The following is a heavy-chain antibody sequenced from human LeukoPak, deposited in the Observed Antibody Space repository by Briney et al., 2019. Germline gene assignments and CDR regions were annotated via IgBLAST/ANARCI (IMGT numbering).Heavy chain of an antibody. CDR3: ARGGNYYYDSSGYYSLDY. V-gene: IGHV3-30-3*01. J-gene: IGHJ4*02. Sequence: GGSLRLSCAASGFTFSSYAMHWVRQAPGKGLEWVAVISYDGSNKYYADSVKGRFTISRDNSKNTLYLQMNCLRAEDTAVYYCARGGNYYYDSSGYYSLDYWGQGTLVTVSS. CDR2: ISYDGSNK. CDR1: GFTFSSYA. D-gene: IGHD3-22*01.